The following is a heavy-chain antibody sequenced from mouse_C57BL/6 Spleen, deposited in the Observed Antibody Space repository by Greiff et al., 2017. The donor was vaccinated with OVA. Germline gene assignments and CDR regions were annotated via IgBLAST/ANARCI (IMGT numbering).Heavy chain of an antibody. Sequence: VKLMESGGGLVKPGGSLKLSCAASGFTFSSYAMSWVRQTPEKRLEWVATISDGGSYTYYPDNVKGRFTISRDNAKNNLYLQMSHLKSEDTAMYYCARDRDTGSSYFDYWGQGTTLTVSS. J-gene: IGHJ2*01. CDR3: ARDRDTGSSYFDY. V-gene: IGHV5-4*01. CDR2: ISDGGSYT. D-gene: IGHD1-1*01. CDR1: GFTFSSYA.